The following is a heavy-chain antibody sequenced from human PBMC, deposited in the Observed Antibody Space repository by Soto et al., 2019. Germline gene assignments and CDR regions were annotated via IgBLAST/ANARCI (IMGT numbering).Heavy chain of an antibody. D-gene: IGHD1-26*01. CDR1: GFTFSRYG. CDR3: ANYDGDKNVWEF. Sequence: GGSLRLSCAASGFTFSRYGIHWVRRAPGKGLEWVTVIRYDGTREFYADSVKGRFTVSRDNFKNILYLQMNSLRADDTAVYYCANYDGDKNVWEFWGQGTPVTVSS. CDR2: IRYDGTRE. J-gene: IGHJ4*02. V-gene: IGHV3-30*02.